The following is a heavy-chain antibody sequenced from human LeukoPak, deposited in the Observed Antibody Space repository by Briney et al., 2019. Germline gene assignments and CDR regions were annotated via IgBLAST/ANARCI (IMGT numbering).Heavy chain of an antibody. D-gene: IGHD6-13*01. CDR2: IYNSGST. V-gene: IGHV4-59*11. Sequence: SETLSLTCTVSGDSINSLDLWSWIRQPPGKGLEWIGYIYNSGSTNYNPSLKSRVTISVDTSKNQFFLKLSSVTAADTAVYYCARQYNSSWYVWGQGTLVTVSS. CDR1: GDSINSLDL. CDR3: ARQYNSSWYV. J-gene: IGHJ4*02.